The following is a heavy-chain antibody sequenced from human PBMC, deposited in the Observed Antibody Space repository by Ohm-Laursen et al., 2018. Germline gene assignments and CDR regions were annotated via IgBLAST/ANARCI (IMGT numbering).Heavy chain of an antibody. V-gene: IGHV3-43*01. CDR2: VTWDGGTK. Sequence: SLRLSCTASGFTFNDHSFHWLRQVPGKGLEWVSYVTWDGGTKYYADSVKGRFTISRDNSKNTLYLQMNSLRAEDTAVYYCAKEGNWSQGTLVTVSS. CDR1: GFTFNDHS. CDR3: AKEGN. J-gene: IGHJ4*02.